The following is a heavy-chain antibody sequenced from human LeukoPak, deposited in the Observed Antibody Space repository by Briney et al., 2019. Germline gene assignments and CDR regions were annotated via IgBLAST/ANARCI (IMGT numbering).Heavy chain of an antibody. CDR1: GYTFTSYG. CDR2: ISAYNGNT. Sequence: ASVKVSCKASGYTFTSYGISWVRQAPGQGLEWMGWISAYNGNTNYAQKLQGRVTMTTDTSTSTAYMELRSLRSDDTAVYYCARGRYDSSGYFELPLDYWGQETLVTVSS. V-gene: IGHV1-18*01. J-gene: IGHJ4*02. CDR3: ARGRYDSSGYFELPLDY. D-gene: IGHD3-22*01.